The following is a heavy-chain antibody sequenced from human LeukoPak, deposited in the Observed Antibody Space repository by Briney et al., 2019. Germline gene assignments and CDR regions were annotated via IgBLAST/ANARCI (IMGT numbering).Heavy chain of an antibody. CDR2: IQYDGSYK. J-gene: IGHJ4*02. V-gene: IGHV3-30*02. CDR1: GFTFSFYG. CDR3: AKDREMDIVATTAFDY. Sequence: GGSLRLSCATSGFTFSFYGMHWVRQAPGKGLEWVAFIQYDGSYKFYADSVQGRFSISRDNSKNTLYLQMNSLRAEDTAVYYCAKDREMDIVATTAFDYWGQGTLVTVSS. D-gene: IGHD5-12*01.